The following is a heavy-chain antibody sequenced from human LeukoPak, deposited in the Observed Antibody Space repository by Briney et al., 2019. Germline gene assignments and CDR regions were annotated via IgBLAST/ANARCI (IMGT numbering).Heavy chain of an antibody. J-gene: IGHJ3*02. Sequence: GASVKVSCKASGYNFTGYYLHWVRQAPGQGLEWMGWINPNTGGTNYAQKFQGRVTMTRDTSISTAYMELSRLRSDDTAVYYCARDLYGDFEAGAFDIWGQGTMVTVSS. CDR1: GYNFTGYY. V-gene: IGHV1-2*02. CDR3: ARDLYGDFEAGAFDI. CDR2: INPNTGGT. D-gene: IGHD4-17*01.